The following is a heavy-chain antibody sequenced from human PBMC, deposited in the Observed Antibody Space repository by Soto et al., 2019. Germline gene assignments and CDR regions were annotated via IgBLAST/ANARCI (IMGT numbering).Heavy chain of an antibody. J-gene: IGHJ4*02. Sequence: PGGSLRLPCAPSGFSFSSYWMHWVRQAPRQVLVWVSRINSDGSSTSYADSVNGRFTISRDNSKNTLYLQMSSLRAEDTAVYYCAKDVNYDILAGYYYYWGQGTQVTVSS. D-gene: IGHD3-9*01. CDR1: GFSFSSYW. V-gene: IGHV3-74*01. CDR2: INSDGSST. CDR3: AKDVNYDILAGYYYY.